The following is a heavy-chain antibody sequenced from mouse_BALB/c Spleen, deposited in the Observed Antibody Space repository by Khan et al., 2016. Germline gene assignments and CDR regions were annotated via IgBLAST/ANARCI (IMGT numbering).Heavy chain of an antibody. Sequence: VQLKESGAELVKPGASVKLSCTASGFNIKDTYMHWVKQRPEQGLEWIGRIDPANGNTKYDPKFQGKATITADTSSNTAYLQLSSLTSEDTAVYYGATADYWGQGTTLTVSS. CDR1: GFNIKDTY. CDR2: IDPANGNT. V-gene: IGHV14-3*02. CDR3: ATADY. J-gene: IGHJ2*01.